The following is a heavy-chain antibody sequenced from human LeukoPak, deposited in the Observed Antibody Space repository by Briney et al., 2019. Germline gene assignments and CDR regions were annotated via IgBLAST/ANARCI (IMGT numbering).Heavy chain of an antibody. V-gene: IGHV4-39*07. J-gene: IGHJ6*02. CDR2: IFYSGST. CDR3: ARGRRDFWSGYPISCGMDV. D-gene: IGHD3-3*01. CDR1: GGSISNKNYF. Sequence: SETLSLTCNVSGGSISNKNYFWGWIRQPPGKGLEWIGSIFYSGSTNYNPSLKSRVTISVDTSKNQFSLKLSSVTAADTAVYYCARGRRDFWSGYPISCGMDVWGQGTTVTVSS.